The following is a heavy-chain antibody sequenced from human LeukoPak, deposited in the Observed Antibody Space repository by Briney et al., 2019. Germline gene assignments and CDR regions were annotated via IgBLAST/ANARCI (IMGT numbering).Heavy chain of an antibody. V-gene: IGHV3-74*01. D-gene: IGHD1-26*01. CDR1: GFTFSSYW. Sequence: HPGGSLRLSCAASGFTFSSYWMPWVRQAPGKGLVWVSRIYSDGISTSYADSVKGRFTISRDNAKNTLYLQMNSLKAEDTAIYYCAREGGSYSNYFDYWGQGTLVTVSS. CDR3: AREGGSYSNYFDY. CDR2: IYSDGIST. J-gene: IGHJ4*02.